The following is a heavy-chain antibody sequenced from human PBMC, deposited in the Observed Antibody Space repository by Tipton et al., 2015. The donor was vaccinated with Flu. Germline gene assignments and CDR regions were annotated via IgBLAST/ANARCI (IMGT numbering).Heavy chain of an antibody. J-gene: IGHJ4*02. CDR2: IHYSGSP. CDR1: GDSMRRDYF. CDR3: ARSTYYYGSGSEDY. Sequence: TLSLTCTVSGDSMRRDYFWGWIRQAPGKGREWIGNIHYSGSPHYNPSLKSRVPISVDTAKNQFSQSLSSVTAADTDVYFCARSTYYYGSGSEDYWGQGTLVTVSS. D-gene: IGHD3-10*01. V-gene: IGHV4-38-2*02.